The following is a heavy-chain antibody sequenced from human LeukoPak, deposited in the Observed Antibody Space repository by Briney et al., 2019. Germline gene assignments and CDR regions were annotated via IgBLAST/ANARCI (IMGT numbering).Heavy chain of an antibody. D-gene: IGHD3-10*01. CDR1: GFTVSSSY. J-gene: IGHJ1*01. CDR2: IYSGGST. Sequence: GGSLRLSCAASGFTVSSSYMSWVRQAPGKGLEWVSAIYSGGSTYYSDSVRGRFIISRDNSKNTVYLEVNSLRAEDTGVYYCARTLSYGSEGYPTHWGQGTLVTVSP. CDR3: ARTLSYGSEGYPTH. V-gene: IGHV3-53*01.